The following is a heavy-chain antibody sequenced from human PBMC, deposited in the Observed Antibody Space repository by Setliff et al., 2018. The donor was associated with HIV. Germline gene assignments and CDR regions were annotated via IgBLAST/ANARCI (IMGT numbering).Heavy chain of an antibody. CDR3: ARGGYYYDSGSSFDS. CDR2: VYHSGTGTI. CDR1: GGTISSHY. D-gene: IGHD3-10*01. V-gene: IGHV4-59*11. J-gene: IGHJ4*02. Sequence: PSETLSLTCTGAGGTISSHYWSWIRQSPGNGLEWSGYVYHSGTGTIRYNPSLKSRVTISVDTSKSQFSLNLNHMTEADTAAYYCARGGYYYDSGSSFDSWGQGTLVTVSS.